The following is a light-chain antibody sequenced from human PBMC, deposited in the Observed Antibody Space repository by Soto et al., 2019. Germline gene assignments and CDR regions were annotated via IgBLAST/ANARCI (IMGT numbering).Light chain of an antibody. J-gene: IGKJ4*01. V-gene: IGKV3-15*01. CDR3: QRYNNLPLA. CDR1: QGIGNT. CDR2: GAS. Sequence: EIVMTQSPATLAVSPGERATLSCRASQGIGNTLAWYQQKPGQTPRLLFYGASTRATGIPARFTGSGSGTEFTLTISSLQSEDFAVYYCQRYNNLPLAFGGGTRLEIK.